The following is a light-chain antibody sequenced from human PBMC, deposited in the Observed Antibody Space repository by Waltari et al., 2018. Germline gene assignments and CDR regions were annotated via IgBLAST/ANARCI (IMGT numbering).Light chain of an antibody. V-gene: IGLV3-21*03. CDR1: NIGSKS. CDR3: QVWDSSIDHPV. CDR2: DDS. J-gene: IGLJ2*01. Sequence: SYVLTQPPSVSVAPGKTARITCGGNNIGSKSVDWYQQKPGQAPVLVVYDDSGRPSGLPARVPGSKSRNTAPLTISRVEAGDEADYYCQVWDSSIDHPVFGGGTKLTVL.